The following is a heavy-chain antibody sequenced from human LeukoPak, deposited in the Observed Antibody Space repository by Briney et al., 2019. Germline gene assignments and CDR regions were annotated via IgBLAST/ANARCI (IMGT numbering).Heavy chain of an antibody. V-gene: IGHV3-33*06. CDR1: GFTFSSFV. CDR2: IWSDGSNK. D-gene: IGHD5-24*01. CDR3: VKGERKHYFHYMDG. Sequence: GGSLRLSWEASGFTFSSFVMHWARQAPGKGLEWVAVIWSDGSNKYYADSVKGRFTISRDNSNNTMFLQVGSLRADHTGVYYCVKGERKHYFHYMDGWGKGTSVTVS. J-gene: IGHJ6*03.